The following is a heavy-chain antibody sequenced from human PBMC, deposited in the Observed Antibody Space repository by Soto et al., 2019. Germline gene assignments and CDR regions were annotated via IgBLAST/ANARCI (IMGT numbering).Heavy chain of an antibody. V-gene: IGHV1-69*02. CDR3: ARFMVREVNPSFDL. Sequence: QVQLVQSGAEVKKPGSSVKVSCKASGGTFSSYTISWVRQAPGQGLEWMGRILPILGIANYAQKFQGRVTIPAAKSTSTAYMELSSLISEDTAVYYCARFMVREVNPSFDLWVRGTLVTVSS. J-gene: IGHJ2*01. CDR1: GGTFSSYT. CDR2: ILPILGIA. D-gene: IGHD3-10*01.